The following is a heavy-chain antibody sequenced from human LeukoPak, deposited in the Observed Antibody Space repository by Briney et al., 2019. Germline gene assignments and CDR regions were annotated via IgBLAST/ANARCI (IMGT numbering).Heavy chain of an antibody. CDR1: GFTFNNYE. V-gene: IGHV3-48*03. CDR2: ISSGGRTI. CDR3: TRGYYYESSGPNIPFDY. Sequence: GGSLRLSCAASGFTFNNYEMNWVRQAPGKGLEWVSSISSGGRTIYYADSVKGRFTISRDNAKNRLYLQMNSLRAEDTAVYYCTRGYYYESSGPNIPFDYWGQGALVIVSS. D-gene: IGHD3-22*01. J-gene: IGHJ4*02.